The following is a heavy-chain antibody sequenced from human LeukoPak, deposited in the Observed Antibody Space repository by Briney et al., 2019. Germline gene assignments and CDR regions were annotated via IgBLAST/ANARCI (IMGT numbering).Heavy chain of an antibody. CDR1: GGSFSGYY. CDR3: ARKSSGYSY. V-gene: IGHV4-34*01. D-gene: IGHD3-22*01. CDR2: INHSGST. Sequence: SETLSLTCAVYGGSFSGYYWSWIRQPPGKGLEWIWEINHSGSTNYNPSLKSRVTISVDTSKNQFSLKLSSVTAADTAVYYCARKSSGYSYWGQGTLVTVSS. J-gene: IGHJ4*02.